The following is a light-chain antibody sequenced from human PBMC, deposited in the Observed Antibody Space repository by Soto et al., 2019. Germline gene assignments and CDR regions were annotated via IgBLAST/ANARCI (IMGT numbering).Light chain of an antibody. CDR2: AVS. Sequence: QSVLTQPASVSGSPGQSITISCSGTSSDVGSYDHVAWYQQFPGKTPKLMIYAVSNRPSGVSNRFSGSTSGNTASLTISGLQAEDEADYYCISYTGSSTSNVFGTGTKLTVL. CDR3: ISYTGSSTSNV. CDR1: SSDVGSYDH. J-gene: IGLJ1*01. V-gene: IGLV2-14*01.